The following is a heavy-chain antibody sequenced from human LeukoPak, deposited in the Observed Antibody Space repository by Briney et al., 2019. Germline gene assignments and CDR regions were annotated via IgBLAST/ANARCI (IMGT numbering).Heavy chain of an antibody. V-gene: IGHV4-34*01. CDR1: GGSFSGYY. CDR2: INHSAGT. CDR3: ARGLADTAMDY. D-gene: IGHD5-18*01. Sequence: PSETLSLTCAVYGGSFSGYYWSWIRQPPGKGLEWIGEINHSAGTNYNPSLMSRVTISLDTSKNQFSLRLSSVTAADTAVYYCARGLADTAMDYWGQGILVTVTS. J-gene: IGHJ4*02.